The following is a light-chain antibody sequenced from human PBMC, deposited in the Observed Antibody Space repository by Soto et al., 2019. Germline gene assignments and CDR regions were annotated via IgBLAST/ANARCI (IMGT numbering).Light chain of an antibody. CDR2: DVS. CDR1: SSDVGGYNY. V-gene: IGLV2-14*01. Sequence: HSALTQAASVSGFPGQSITISCTGTSSDVGGYNYVSWYQQHPGKAPKLMSYDVSNRPSGVSNRFSGSKSGNTASLTISGLQAEDEADYYCSSYTSSSTLGVFGTGTKVTVL. J-gene: IGLJ1*01. CDR3: SSYTSSSTLGV.